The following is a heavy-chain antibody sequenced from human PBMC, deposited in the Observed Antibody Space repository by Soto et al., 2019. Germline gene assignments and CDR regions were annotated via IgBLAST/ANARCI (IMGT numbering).Heavy chain of an antibody. V-gene: IGHV1-69*13. CDR3: ARGPPHYGDFDY. Sequence: SVKVSCKASGGTFSSYAISWVRQAPGQGLEWMGGIIPVFGTANYAQKFQGRVTITADESTSTAYMELSSLRSEDTAVYYCARGPPHYGDFDYWGQGTLVTAPQ. D-gene: IGHD4-17*01. CDR2: IIPVFGTA. J-gene: IGHJ4*02. CDR1: GGTFSSYA.